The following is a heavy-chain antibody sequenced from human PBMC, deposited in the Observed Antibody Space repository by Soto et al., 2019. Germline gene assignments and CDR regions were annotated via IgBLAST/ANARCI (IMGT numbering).Heavy chain of an antibody. J-gene: IGHJ4*02. CDR3: ARGLSCYRY. Sequence: HTQPLTDAISGDKVSRYSAAWTLIRQSPSRGLEWLGRTYYRSKWYNDYAVSVKSRITINPDTSKNQFSLQLNSVTSEDTAVYYFARGLSCYRYWGQGTLVTVSS. D-gene: IGHD3-22*01. V-gene: IGHV6-1*01. CDR2: TYYRSKWYN. CDR1: GDKVSRYSAA.